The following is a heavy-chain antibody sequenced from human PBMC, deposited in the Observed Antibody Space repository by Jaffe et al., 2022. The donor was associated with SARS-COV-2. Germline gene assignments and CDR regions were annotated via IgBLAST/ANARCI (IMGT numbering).Heavy chain of an antibody. V-gene: IGHV3-23*04. D-gene: IGHD2-2*02. J-gene: IGHJ3*01. CDR3: AKSYLLQGADAFDF. CDR2: ISGSSTGGRT. Sequence: EVHLVESGGGLVQPGGSLRLSCGASGFTFPTNAMSWVRQAPGKGLEWVSGISGSSTGGRTYYADSVKGRFSISRDNSRNTLYLQMNSLGADDTAIYYCAKSYLLQGADAFDFWGQGTMVTVSS. CDR1: GFTFPTNA.